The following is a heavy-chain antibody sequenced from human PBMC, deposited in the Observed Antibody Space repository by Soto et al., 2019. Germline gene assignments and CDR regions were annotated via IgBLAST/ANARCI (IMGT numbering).Heavy chain of an antibody. CDR1: GGSISSYY. Sequence: SETLSLTCTVAGGSISSYYLSWIRQPPGKGLEWIGYIYYSGSTNYNPSLKSRVTISVDTSKNQFSLKLSSVTAADTAVYYCARDNRTARNYYYYYMDVWGKGTTVTVSS. V-gene: IGHV4-59*01. CDR3: ARDNRTARNYYYYYMDV. J-gene: IGHJ6*03. D-gene: IGHD5-18*01. CDR2: IYYSGST.